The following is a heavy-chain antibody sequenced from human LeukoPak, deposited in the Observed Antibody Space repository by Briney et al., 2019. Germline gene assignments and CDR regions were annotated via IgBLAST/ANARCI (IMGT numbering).Heavy chain of an antibody. CDR1: GFTFSGYS. V-gene: IGHV3-9*01. CDR2: ISWNSGSI. D-gene: IGHD3-10*01. CDR3: AKDIAPSGSSFQH. J-gene: IGHJ1*01. Sequence: GGSLRLSCAASGFTFSGYSMIGVRQAPGKGREGVSGISWNSGSIGYADSVKGRFTISRDNAKNSLCLQMNSLRAEDTALYYCAKDIAPSGSSFQHWGQGTLVTVSS.